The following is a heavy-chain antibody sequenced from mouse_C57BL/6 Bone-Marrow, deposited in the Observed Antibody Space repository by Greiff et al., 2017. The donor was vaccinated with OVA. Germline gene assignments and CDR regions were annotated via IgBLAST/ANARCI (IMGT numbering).Heavy chain of an antibody. Sequence: VKLMESGPELVKPGASVKISCKASGYAFSSSWMNWVKQRPGKGLEWIGRIYPGDGDTNYNGKFKGKATLTADKSSSTAYMQLSSLTSEDSAVYFCARGDGYPAWFAYWGQGTLVTVSA. V-gene: IGHV1-82*01. D-gene: IGHD2-3*01. CDR1: GYAFSSSW. CDR2: IYPGDGDT. J-gene: IGHJ3*01. CDR3: ARGDGYPAWFAY.